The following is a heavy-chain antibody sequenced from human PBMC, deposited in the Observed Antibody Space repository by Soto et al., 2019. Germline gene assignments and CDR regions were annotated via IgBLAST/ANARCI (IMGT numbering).Heavy chain of an antibody. CDR3: ARSYYDSSAYYPYYFDY. Sequence: SETLSLTCTVSGGSISSGGYYWSWIRQHPGKGLEWIGYIYYSGSTYYNPSLKSRVTISVDTSKNQFSLKLSSVTAADTAVYYCARSYYDSSAYYPYYFDYWGQGALVTVSS. CDR1: GGSISSGGYY. D-gene: IGHD3-22*01. J-gene: IGHJ4*02. CDR2: IYYSGST. V-gene: IGHV4-31*03.